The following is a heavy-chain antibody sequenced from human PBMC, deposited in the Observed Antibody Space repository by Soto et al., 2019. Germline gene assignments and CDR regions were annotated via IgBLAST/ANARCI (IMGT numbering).Heavy chain of an antibody. CDR1: GGSVSSHNSY. D-gene: IGHD3-22*01. CDR3: AREGPNMRYYDTRGSSFDM. J-gene: IGHJ3*02. V-gene: IGHV4-61*01. Sequence: PSETLSLTCTVSGGSVSSHNSYWSWIRQTPGKGLEWIGYLYHSGSTNYNPSLKSRVTISVDTSKNQFSLNLRSVTAADTAIYYCAREGPNMRYYDTRGSSFDMWGQGTLVTVSS. CDR2: LYHSGST.